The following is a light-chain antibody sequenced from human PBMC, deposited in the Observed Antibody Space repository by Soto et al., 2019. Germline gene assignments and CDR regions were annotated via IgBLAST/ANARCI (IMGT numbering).Light chain of an antibody. V-gene: IGLV2-14*01. CDR2: EVN. CDR1: SGDVGGYNY. J-gene: IGLJ3*02. CDR3: TSYTSSGPWV. Sequence: QSALTQPASVSGSPGQSITISCTGTSGDVGGYNYVSWYQLDPGKAPKLIIYEVNNRPSGVYNRFSGSKSGNTASLTISGLQAEYEADYYCTSYTSSGPWVFGGGTKLTVL.